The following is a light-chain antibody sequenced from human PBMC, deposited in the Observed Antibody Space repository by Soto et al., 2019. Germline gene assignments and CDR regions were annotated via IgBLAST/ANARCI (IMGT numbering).Light chain of an antibody. CDR1: QSVSSSY. J-gene: IGKJ1*01. CDR2: GAS. V-gene: IGKV3-20*01. CDR3: HHYGRSLWT. Sequence: EIVLTHSPGTLSLSPWERATLSCRASQSVSSSYLAWYQQKPGQAPRLLIYGASSRATGIPDRFSGSGSGTDFTLTITRLEPEDSAFYYCHHYGRSLWTFGQGTKVDIK.